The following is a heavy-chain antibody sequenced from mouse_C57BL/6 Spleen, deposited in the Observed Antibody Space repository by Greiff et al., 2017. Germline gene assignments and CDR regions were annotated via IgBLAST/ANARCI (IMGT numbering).Heavy chain of an antibody. D-gene: IGHD1-1*01. CDR3: ARDDYYGSYY. J-gene: IGHJ2*01. CDR2: IHPNSGST. CDR1: GYTFTSYW. Sequence: QVQLKQPGAELVKPGASVKLSCKASGYTFTSYWMHWVKQRPGQGLEWIGMIHPNSGSTNYNEKFKSKATLTVDKSSSTAYMQLSSLTSEDSAVYYCARDDYYGSYYWGQGTTRTVSS. V-gene: IGHV1-64*01.